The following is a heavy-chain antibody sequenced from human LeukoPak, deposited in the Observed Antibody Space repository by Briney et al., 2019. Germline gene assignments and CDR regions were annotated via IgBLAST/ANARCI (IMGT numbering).Heavy chain of an antibody. D-gene: IGHD6-19*01. CDR1: GASLSTYS. J-gene: IGHJ5*02. V-gene: IGHV4-59*08. Sequence: SETLSLTCTVSGASLSTYSCVWIRQPPGKGLEWIGHLHYSGTTNYNPSLKSRVTISIDTSRNQFSMNLNSVTAADTAVYYCAKGAGPPWFDPWGQGTLVTVSS. CDR2: LHYSGTT. CDR3: AKGAGPPWFDP.